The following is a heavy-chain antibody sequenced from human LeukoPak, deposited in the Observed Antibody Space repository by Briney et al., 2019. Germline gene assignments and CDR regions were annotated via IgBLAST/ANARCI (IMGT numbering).Heavy chain of an antibody. D-gene: IGHD3-9*01. CDR2: IYYSGST. CDR1: GGSISSSSYY. J-gene: IGHJ4*02. Sequence: PSETLSLTCTVSGGSISSSSYYWGWIRQPPGKGLEWIGSIYYSGSTYYNPSLKSRVTISVDTSKNQFSLKLSSVTAADTAGYFCARHGGDRYFDWSSPRRPFDYWGQGTLVTVSS. CDR3: ARHGGDRYFDWSSPRRPFDY. V-gene: IGHV4-39*01.